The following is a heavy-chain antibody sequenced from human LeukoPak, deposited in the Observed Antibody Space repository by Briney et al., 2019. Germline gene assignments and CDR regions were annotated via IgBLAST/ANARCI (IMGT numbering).Heavy chain of an antibody. CDR2: INPNSGGT. CDR1: GYTFTGYY. Sequence: ASVKVSCKASGYTFTGYYMHWVRQAPGQGLEWMGWINPNSGGTNYAQKFQGRVTMTRDTSISTAYMELSRLRSDDTAVYYCAREYSSSSGYQDYWGQGTLVTVSS. J-gene: IGHJ4*02. V-gene: IGHV1-2*02. D-gene: IGHD6-6*01. CDR3: AREYSSSSGYQDY.